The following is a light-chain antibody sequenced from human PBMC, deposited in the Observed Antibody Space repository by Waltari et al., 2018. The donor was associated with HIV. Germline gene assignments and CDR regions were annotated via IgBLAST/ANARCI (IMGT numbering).Light chain of an antibody. J-gene: IGKJ4*01. Sequence: EVVMTQSPNTLSVSPGERVTLSCRATENVQTDLAWYQQKPGQPPRLLIYAASTRATGAPGRFSGCGSGTEFTLTISSLQSEDFALYFCQQYNVWLPAPTFGGGTRVEMK. CDR2: AAS. CDR1: ENVQTD. V-gene: IGKV3-15*01. CDR3: QQYNVWLPAPT.